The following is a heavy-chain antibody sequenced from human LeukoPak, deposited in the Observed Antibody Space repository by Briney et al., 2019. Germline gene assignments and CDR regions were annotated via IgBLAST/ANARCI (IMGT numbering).Heavy chain of an antibody. CDR3: AKDRDYYDSSGYHTDAFDI. J-gene: IGHJ3*02. Sequence: GGSLRLSCAASGFTFSSYGMHWVRQAPGKELEGVAVIWYDGSNKYYADSVKGRFNISRDNSKNTLYLQMNSLRAGDTAVYHCAKDRDYYDSSGYHTDAFDIWGQGTMVTVSS. V-gene: IGHV3-33*06. CDR1: GFTFSSYG. CDR2: IWYDGSNK. D-gene: IGHD3-22*01.